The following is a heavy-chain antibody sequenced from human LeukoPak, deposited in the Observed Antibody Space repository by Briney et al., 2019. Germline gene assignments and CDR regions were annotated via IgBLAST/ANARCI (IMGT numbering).Heavy chain of an antibody. CDR2: ISSSGSTI. D-gene: IGHD3-22*01. V-gene: IGHV3-48*03. CDR3: ARDSFDSSGYYSDY. J-gene: IGHJ4*02. CDR1: GFTLSTYE. Sequence: GGSLRLSCAASGFTLSTYEMNWVRQAPGKGLQWVSYISSSGSTIYYADSVKGRFTISRDNAKNSLYLQMSSLRAEDTAVYYCARDSFDSSGYYSDYWGQGTLVTVSS.